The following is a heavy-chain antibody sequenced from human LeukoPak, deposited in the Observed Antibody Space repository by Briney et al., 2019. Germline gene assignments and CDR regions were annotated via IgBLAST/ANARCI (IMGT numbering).Heavy chain of an antibody. CDR2: ITSDSSLI. D-gene: IGHD5-12*01. CDR3: ARAGYEGPFDY. J-gene: IGHJ4*02. Sequence: PGGFLRLSCAASGFTFSGYSMNWAHQAPGKGLEWISYITSDSSLIHYADSVKGRFTISRDNADNSVYLDMNSLRVEDSAVYYCARAGYEGPFDYWGQGTLVTVSS. CDR1: GFTFSGYS. V-gene: IGHV3-48*04.